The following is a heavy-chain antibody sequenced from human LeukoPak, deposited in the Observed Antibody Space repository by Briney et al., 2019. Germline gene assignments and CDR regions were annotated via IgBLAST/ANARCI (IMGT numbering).Heavy chain of an antibody. CDR2: IKSDGNT. CDR1: RFTFISYW. V-gene: IGHV3-74*01. J-gene: IGHJ1*01. Sequence: PGGALRVSCAAPRFTFISYWMHWVRPAPGGGVVWVSRIKSDGNTNYADSVKGRFTLSRDNAKNTVSLQMNSLRAEDTGVYYCARAPSESGGYYPEYFRHWGQGPLVTVSS. CDR3: ARAPSESGGYYPEYFRH. D-gene: IGHD3-22*01.